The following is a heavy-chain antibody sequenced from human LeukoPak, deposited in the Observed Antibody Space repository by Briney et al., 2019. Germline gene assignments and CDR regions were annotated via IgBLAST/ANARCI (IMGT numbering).Heavy chain of an antibody. Sequence: GGSLRLSCAASGFTFSDYYMSWIRQAPGKGLEWVSYISSSGSTIYYADSVKGRFTISRDNAKNSLYLQMNSLRAEDTAVYYCARPVIAAAGPRYYFDYWGQGTLVTVPS. D-gene: IGHD6-13*01. V-gene: IGHV3-11*01. J-gene: IGHJ4*02. CDR1: GFTFSDYY. CDR3: ARPVIAAAGPRYYFDY. CDR2: ISSSGSTI.